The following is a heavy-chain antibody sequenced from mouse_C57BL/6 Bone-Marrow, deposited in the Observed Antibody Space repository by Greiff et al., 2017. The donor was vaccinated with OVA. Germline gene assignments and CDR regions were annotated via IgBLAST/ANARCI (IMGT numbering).Heavy chain of an antibody. CDR3: TTDRPAFITTVVASFDY. V-gene: IGHV14-4*01. CDR2: IDPENGDT. CDR1: GFNIKDDY. D-gene: IGHD1-1*01. J-gene: IGHJ2*01. Sequence: VQLKESGAELVRPGASVKLSCTASGFNIKDDYMHWVKQRPEQGLEWIGWIDPENGDTEYASKFQGKATITADTSSNTAYLQLSSLTSEDTAVYYCTTDRPAFITTVVASFDYWGQGTTLTVSS.